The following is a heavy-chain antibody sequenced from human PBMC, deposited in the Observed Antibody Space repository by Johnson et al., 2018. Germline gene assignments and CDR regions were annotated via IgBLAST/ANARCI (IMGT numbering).Heavy chain of an antibody. CDR3: TTDSSGYYYVYSKEYFQH. CDR2: IKSKTDGGTT. D-gene: IGHD3-22*01. J-gene: IGHJ1*01. V-gene: IGHV3-15*01. Sequence: VQLVESGGGLVKPGGSLRLSCAASGFTFSNAWMSWVRQAPGKGLEWVGRIKSKTDGGTTDYAAPVKGRFTISRDDSKNTLYLQMNSLKTEDTAVYYGTTDSSGYYYVYSKEYFQHWGQGTLVTVSS. CDR1: GFTFSNAW.